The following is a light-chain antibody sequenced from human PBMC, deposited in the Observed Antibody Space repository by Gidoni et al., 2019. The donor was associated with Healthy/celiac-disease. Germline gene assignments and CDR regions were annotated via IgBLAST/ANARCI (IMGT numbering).Light chain of an antibody. V-gene: IGKV1-33*01. CDR2: DAS. CDR3: QHYDNLPPT. J-gene: IGKJ2*01. Sequence: DIQMTHSPSSLSASVGDRVTITCQASQDISNYLNWYQQKPGKAPKLLIYDASNLETGVPSRFSGSGSGTYFTFTISSLQPEDIATYYCQHYDNLPPTFGQGTKLEIK. CDR1: QDISNY.